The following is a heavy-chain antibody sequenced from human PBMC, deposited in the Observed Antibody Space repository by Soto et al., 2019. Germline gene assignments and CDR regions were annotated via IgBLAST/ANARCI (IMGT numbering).Heavy chain of an antibody. CDR2: IYYSGST. CDR1: GGSVSSGSYY. D-gene: IGHD3-10*01. Sequence: SETLCLTCTVSGGSVSSGSYYWSWIRQPPGKGLEWIGYIYYSGSTNYNPSLKSRVTISVDTSKNQFSLKLSSVTAADTAVYYCARVVGRRLDYWGQGTLVTVSS. CDR3: ARVVGRRLDY. J-gene: IGHJ4*02. V-gene: IGHV4-61*01.